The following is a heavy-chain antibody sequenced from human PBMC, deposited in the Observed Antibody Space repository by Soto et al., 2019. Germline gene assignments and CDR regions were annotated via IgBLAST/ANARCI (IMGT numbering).Heavy chain of an antibody. J-gene: IGHJ6*02. Sequence: HSETLSLTCTVSGGSVSYYYWSWIRQPAGKGLECIGRIFASGSTNYNPSLKSRVTMSVDTSKNQFSLKLSSVTAADTAVYYCARYSPKLTGCADVWGQGTTVTVSS. V-gene: IGHV4-4*07. CDR1: GGSVSYYY. CDR3: ARYSPKLTGCADV. D-gene: IGHD2-21*01. CDR2: IFASGST.